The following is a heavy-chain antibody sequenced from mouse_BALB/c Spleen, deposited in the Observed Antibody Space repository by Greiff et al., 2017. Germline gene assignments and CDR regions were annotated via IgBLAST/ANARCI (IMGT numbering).Heavy chain of an antibody. V-gene: IGHV5-12-2*01. CDR1: GFTFSSYT. J-gene: IGHJ3*01. CDR2: ISNGGGST. CDR3: VRGFAY. Sequence: EVKLVESGGGLVQPGGSLKLSCAASGFTFSSYTMSWVRQTPEKRLEWVAYISNGGGSTYYPDTVKGRFTISRDNAKNTLYLQMSSLKSEDTAMYYCVRGFAYWGQGTLVTVSA. D-gene: IGHD1-1*01.